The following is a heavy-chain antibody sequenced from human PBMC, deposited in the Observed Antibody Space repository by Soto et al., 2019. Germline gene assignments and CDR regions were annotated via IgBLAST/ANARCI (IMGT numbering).Heavy chain of an antibody. CDR3: ASPKIAFYNWFDP. J-gene: IGHJ5*02. CDR2: IYYSGST. CDR1: CGSISSSSYY. Sequence: SETLSLTCTVPCGSISSSSYYWGWIRQPPGKGLEWIGSIYYSGSTYYNPSLKSRVTISVDTSKNQFSLKLSSVTAADTAVYYCASPKIAFYNWFDPWGQGTLVTVS. V-gene: IGHV4-39*01. D-gene: IGHD3-3*02.